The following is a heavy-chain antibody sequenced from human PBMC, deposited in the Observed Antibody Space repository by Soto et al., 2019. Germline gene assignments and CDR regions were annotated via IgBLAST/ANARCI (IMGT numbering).Heavy chain of an antibody. CDR2: ISGTGLSK. CDR1: GFTFETTA. V-gene: IGHV3-23*01. CDR3: SRLPTLVVPAALILAT. Sequence: GSLRLSCEASGFTFETTALSWVRQAPGKGLEWVATISGTGLSKYYADSMKSRFIISRDNSRNTLYLQMNSLRADDTGVYYCSRLPTLVVPAALILATWGQGTRVTVSS. D-gene: IGHD2-2*01. J-gene: IGHJ5*02.